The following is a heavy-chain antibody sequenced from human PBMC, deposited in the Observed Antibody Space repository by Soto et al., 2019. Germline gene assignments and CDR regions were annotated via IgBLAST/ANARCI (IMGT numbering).Heavy chain of an antibody. CDR1: GFTFSRYS. J-gene: IGHJ6*02. D-gene: IGHD6-19*01. Sequence: GSVTPSCAASGFTFSRYSMIWVPQAPGNGLEWVSAISGSGGSTYYADSVKGRFTISRDNSKNTLYLQMNSLRAEDTAVYYCAKDTQWLDGYYYHYGMDVWGQGTTVTVSS. V-gene: IGHV3-23*01. CDR2: ISGSGGST. CDR3: AKDTQWLDGYYYHYGMDV.